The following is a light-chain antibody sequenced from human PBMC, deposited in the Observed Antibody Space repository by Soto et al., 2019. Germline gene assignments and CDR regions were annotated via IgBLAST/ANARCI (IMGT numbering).Light chain of an antibody. CDR3: QHRSN. CDR2: AAS. V-gene: IGKV3-11*01. J-gene: IGKJ4*01. CDR1: QSVSSY. Sequence: EIVLTQSPATLSLFPGERATLSCRASQSVSSYLAWYQQKPGQAPRLLMYAASNRATGIPARFRGSGSGTDFTLTISSLEPEDFAVYYCQHRSNFGGGTKVEIK.